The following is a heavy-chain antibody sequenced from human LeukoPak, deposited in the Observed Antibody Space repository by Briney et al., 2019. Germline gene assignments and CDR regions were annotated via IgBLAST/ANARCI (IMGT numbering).Heavy chain of an antibody. Sequence: GGSLRLSCAASGFTFSSYGMHWVRQAPGKGLEWVAVIWYDGSKKYYADSVKGRFTISRDNSKNTLYLQMNSLRAEDTAVYYCARASRCSSTSCYTPFDYWGQGTLVTVSS. CDR1: GFTFSSYG. CDR2: IWYDGSKK. D-gene: IGHD2-2*02. V-gene: IGHV3-33*01. CDR3: ARASRCSSTSCYTPFDY. J-gene: IGHJ4*02.